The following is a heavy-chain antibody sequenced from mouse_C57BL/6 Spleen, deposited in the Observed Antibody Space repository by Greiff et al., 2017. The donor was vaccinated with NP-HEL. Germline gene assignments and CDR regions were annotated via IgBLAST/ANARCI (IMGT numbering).Heavy chain of an antibody. Sequence: VQLQQPGAELVMPGASVKLSCKASGYTFTSYWMHWVKQRPGQGLEWIGEIDPSDSYTNYNQKFKGKSTLTVDKSSSTAYMQRSSRTSEDSAVYYCARGTGYFDYWGQGTTLTVSS. J-gene: IGHJ2*01. CDR1: GYTFTSYW. V-gene: IGHV1-69*01. D-gene: IGHD4-1*01. CDR2: IDPSDSYT. CDR3: ARGTGYFDY.